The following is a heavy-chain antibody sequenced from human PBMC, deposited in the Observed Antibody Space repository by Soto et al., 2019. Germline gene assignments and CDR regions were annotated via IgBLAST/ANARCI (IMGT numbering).Heavy chain of an antibody. J-gene: IGHJ5*01. V-gene: IGHV4-34*01. D-gene: IGHD3-22*01. Sequence: SETLSLTCSVYGWSFSGHSWTWIRQSPGKGLEWIGDINHSGRVNYSPSIKSRVTISLDTSKNQFSLTLSAVTAADTAMYYCSTRAYDTNGYYRFDPWGQGTLVTVSS. CDR3: STRAYDTNGYYRFDP. CDR2: INHSGRV. CDR1: GWSFSGHS.